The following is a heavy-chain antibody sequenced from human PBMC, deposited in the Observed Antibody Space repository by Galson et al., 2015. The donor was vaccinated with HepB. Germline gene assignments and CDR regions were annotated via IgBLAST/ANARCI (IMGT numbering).Heavy chain of an antibody. CDR2: IYGGGTT. D-gene: IGHD5-24*01. V-gene: IGHV3-53*01. Sequence: SLRLSCAASGFIVDNNYMTWVRQAPGKGLEWVSVIYGGGTTLYTDSVKGRFSLSTDTSKNTVYLQMNSLTADDTAVYYCARGRGYTSSFDYWGQGTLVTVSS. CDR3: ARGRGYTSSFDY. J-gene: IGHJ4*02. CDR1: GFIVDNNY.